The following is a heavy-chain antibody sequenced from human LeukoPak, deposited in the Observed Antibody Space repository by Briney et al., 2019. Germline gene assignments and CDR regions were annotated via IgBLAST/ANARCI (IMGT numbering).Heavy chain of an antibody. CDR1: GASISNYH. Sequence: PSETLSLTCTVSGASISNYHWSWIRQPPGKGLEWIGFIFHTGSTNYNPSLKSRVTISVDTSKKEFSLKLSSVTAADTAVYYCARGGPTGLPFDYWGQGTLVTVSS. CDR3: ARGGPTGLPFDY. D-gene: IGHD1-14*01. J-gene: IGHJ4*02. CDR2: IFHTGST. V-gene: IGHV4-59*12.